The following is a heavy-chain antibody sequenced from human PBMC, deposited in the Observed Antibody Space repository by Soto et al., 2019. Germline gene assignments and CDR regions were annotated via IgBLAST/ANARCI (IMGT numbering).Heavy chain of an antibody. V-gene: IGHV3-23*01. CDR1: GFSFSDYA. CDR3: AKRSPYSSGWYSPIFDY. J-gene: IGHJ4*02. CDR2: ISESGGST. D-gene: IGHD6-13*01. Sequence: GGSLRLSCAASGFSFSDYAMSWVRQAPGKGLEWVSVISESGGSTHYADSVRGRFTVSRDNSKNSLSLRMNSLRDEDTAVYFCAKRSPYSSGWYSPIFDYWGQGAMVTIYS.